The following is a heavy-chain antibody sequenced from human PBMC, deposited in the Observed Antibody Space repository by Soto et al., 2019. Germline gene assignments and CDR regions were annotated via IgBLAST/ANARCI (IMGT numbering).Heavy chain of an antibody. CDR1: GYTFTRYT. D-gene: IGHD2-15*01. Sequence: VASVKVSCKASGYTFTRYTMNGVRQAPGQRLEWMGWINPDNGNTKSSQKFQDRVITTRDTSASTAYMDLSSLRYEDTAVYYCARGIATGQLDPWGQGTLVTVSS. CDR3: ARGIATGQLDP. V-gene: IGHV1-3*01. CDR2: INPDNGNT. J-gene: IGHJ5*02.